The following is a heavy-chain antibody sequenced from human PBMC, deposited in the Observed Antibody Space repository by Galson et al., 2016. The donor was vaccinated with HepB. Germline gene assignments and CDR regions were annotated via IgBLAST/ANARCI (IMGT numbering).Heavy chain of an antibody. Sequence: SLRLSCAASGFTFSNYGMTWVRQAPGEGLEVVSSISRSGDSTDYADSEKGRFTISRDNSKNILYLQMNSLRAEDTALYYCVQGSTAPAVGGKGTPVTVST. CDR3: VQGSTAPAV. J-gene: IGHJ6*04. CDR2: ISRSGDST. V-gene: IGHV3-23*01. D-gene: IGHD2-2*01. CDR1: GFTFSNYG.